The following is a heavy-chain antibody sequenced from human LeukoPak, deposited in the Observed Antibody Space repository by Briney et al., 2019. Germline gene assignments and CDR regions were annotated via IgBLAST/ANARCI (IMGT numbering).Heavy chain of an antibody. CDR2: IRYDGSNK. J-gene: IGHJ4*02. Sequence: GGSLRLSCAASGFTFSSYGMHWVRQAPGKGLEWVAFIRYDGSNKYYADSVKGRFTISRDNSKNTLYLQMNGLRAEDTAVYYCAREIIGGASFLDYWGQGILVTVSS. V-gene: IGHV3-30*02. CDR1: GFTFSSYG. CDR3: AREIIGGASFLDY. D-gene: IGHD1-26*01.